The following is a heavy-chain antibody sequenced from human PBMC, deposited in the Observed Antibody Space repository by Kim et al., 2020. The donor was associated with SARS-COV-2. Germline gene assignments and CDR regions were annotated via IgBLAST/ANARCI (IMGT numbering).Heavy chain of an antibody. Sequence: GGSLRLSCAASGFTFSDYYMSWIRQAPGKGLEWVSYISSSGSTIYYADSVKGRFTISRDNAKNSLYLQMNSLRAEDTAVYYCASMDWLPGYSGSYDDYWGQGTLVTVSS. CDR1: GFTFSDYY. CDR2: ISSSGSTI. D-gene: IGHD1-26*01. J-gene: IGHJ4*02. CDR3: ASMDWLPGYSGSYDDY. V-gene: IGHV3-11*01.